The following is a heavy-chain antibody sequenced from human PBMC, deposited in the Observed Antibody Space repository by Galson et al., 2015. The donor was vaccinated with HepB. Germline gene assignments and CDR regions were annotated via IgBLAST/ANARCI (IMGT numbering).Heavy chain of an antibody. J-gene: IGHJ3*02. CDR2: ISYDGSNK. V-gene: IGHV3-30*18. Sequence: SLRLSCAASGFTFSSYGMHWVRQAPGKGLEWVAVISYDGSNKYYADSVKGRFTISRDNSKNTLYLQMNSLRAEDTAVYYCANDYGSGNGAFDIWGQGTMVTVSS. CDR3: ANDYGSGNGAFDI. D-gene: IGHD3-10*01. CDR1: GFTFSSYG.